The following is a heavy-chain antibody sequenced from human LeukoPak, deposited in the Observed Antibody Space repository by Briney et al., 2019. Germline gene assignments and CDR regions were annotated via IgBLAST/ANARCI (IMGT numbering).Heavy chain of an antibody. V-gene: IGHV1-69*06. J-gene: IGHJ6*03. CDR2: IIPIFGTA. Sequence: GASVKVSCKASGGTFSSYAISWVRQAPGQGLEWMGGIIPIFGTANYAQKFQGRVTITADKSTSTAYMELSSLRSEDTAVYYCARDPAAAGTILFMDVWGKGTTVTVSS. CDR1: GGTFSSYA. D-gene: IGHD6-13*01. CDR3: ARDPAAAGTILFMDV.